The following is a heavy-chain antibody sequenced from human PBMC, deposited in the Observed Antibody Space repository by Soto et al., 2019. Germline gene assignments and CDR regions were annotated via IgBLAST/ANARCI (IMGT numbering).Heavy chain of an antibody. CDR2: ISYDGSNK. V-gene: IGHV3-30*18. J-gene: IGHJ6*02. CDR1: GFTFSSYG. CDR3: AKDREDTAMVGDYYGMDV. Sequence: GGSLRLSCAASGFTFSSYGMHWVRQAPGKGLEWVAVISYDGSNKYYADSVKGRFTISRDNSKNTLYLQMNSLRAEDTAVYYCAKDREDTAMVGDYYGMDVWGQGTTVTVSS. D-gene: IGHD5-18*01.